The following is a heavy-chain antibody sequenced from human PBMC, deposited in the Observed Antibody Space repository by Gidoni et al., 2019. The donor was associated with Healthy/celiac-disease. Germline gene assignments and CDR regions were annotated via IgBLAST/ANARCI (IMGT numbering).Heavy chain of an antibody. J-gene: IGHJ2*01. CDR1: GGSLSGYY. CDR2: INHSGST. D-gene: IGHD4-17*01. Sequence: QVQLQQWGAGLLKPSETLSLTCAVYGGSLSGYYWRWIRQPPGKGLEWLGEINHSGSTNYYPSLKRRVTRSVDTSKNQFSLKLSSVTAADTAVYYCAREGEGTTVGRVGNRYFDLWGRGTLVTVSS. CDR3: AREGEGTTVGRVGNRYFDL. V-gene: IGHV4-34*01.